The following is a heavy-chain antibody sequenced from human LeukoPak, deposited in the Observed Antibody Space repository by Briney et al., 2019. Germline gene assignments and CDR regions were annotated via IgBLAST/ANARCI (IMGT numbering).Heavy chain of an antibody. D-gene: IGHD3-10*01. Sequence: PGGSLRLSCAASGFTFSSYKMNWVRQAPGKGLEWVSYISSSGSTIYYADSVKGRFTISRDNAKNSLYLQMNSLRAEDTAVYYCARGTMVRGPLSAFDIWGQGTMVTVSS. CDR3: ARGTMVRGPLSAFDI. V-gene: IGHV3-48*03. J-gene: IGHJ3*02. CDR2: ISSSGSTI. CDR1: GFTFSSYK.